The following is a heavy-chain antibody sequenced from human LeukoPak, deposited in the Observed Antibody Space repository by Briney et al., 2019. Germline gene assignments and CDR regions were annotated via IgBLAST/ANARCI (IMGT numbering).Heavy chain of an antibody. CDR2: IYYTGST. J-gene: IGHJ4*02. Sequence: SETLSLTCTVSGGSISSSSYYWSWIRQPPGKGLEWIGYIYYTGSTNYSPSLKSRVTISVDTSNNQFSLKLSSVTAADTAVYYCASLGYCSGGSCYWVFDFWGQGTLVTVSS. D-gene: IGHD2-15*01. CDR3: ASLGYCSGGSCYWVFDF. CDR1: GGSISSSSYY. V-gene: IGHV4-61*05.